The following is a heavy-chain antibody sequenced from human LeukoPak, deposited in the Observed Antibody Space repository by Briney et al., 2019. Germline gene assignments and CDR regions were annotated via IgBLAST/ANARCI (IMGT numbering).Heavy chain of an antibody. V-gene: IGHV3-66*01. D-gene: IGHD5-24*01. CDR2: IYSGGST. CDR1: GFTVSSNY. Sequence: PGGSLRLSCAASGFTVSSNYMSWVRQAPGKGLEWVSVIYSGGSTYYADSVKGRFTISRDNSKNTLYLQMNSLRAEDTAVYYCVKTREMATITPPFDYWGQGTLVTVSS. J-gene: IGHJ4*02. CDR3: VKTREMATITPPFDY.